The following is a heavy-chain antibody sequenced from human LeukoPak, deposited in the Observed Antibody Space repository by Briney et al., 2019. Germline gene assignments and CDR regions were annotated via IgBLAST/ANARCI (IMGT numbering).Heavy chain of an antibody. D-gene: IGHD5-24*01. CDR2: IKQDGSKK. J-gene: IGHJ4*02. CDR1: GLTLSYYS. Sequence: GGSLRLSCTGSGLTLSYYSLNWVRQAPGKGLEWVANIKQDGSKKSYVDSVKGRFTISRDNAKNSLYLQMNSLRAEDTAIYYCTRVGYIDEGIDYWGQGTLVTVSS. CDR3: TRVGYIDEGIDY. V-gene: IGHV3-7*04.